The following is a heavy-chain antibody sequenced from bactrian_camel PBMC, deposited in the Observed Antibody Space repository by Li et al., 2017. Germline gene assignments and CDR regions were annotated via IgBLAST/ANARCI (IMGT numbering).Heavy chain of an antibody. D-gene: IGHD1*01. V-gene: IGHV3S53*01. CDR1: GNTIGWQFDC. CDR3: AVHQWLHCKFVSDADFIY. J-gene: IGHJ4*01. CDR2: LGVLGE. Sequence: HVQLMESGGGSVQAGGSLRLSCVATGNTIGWQFDCMAWFRQAPGKAHEGIAALGVLGEEIYESSVKGRFTISLSGDGRSASLQMNSLKPDDTAMYYCAVHQWLHCKFVSDADFIYWGQGTQVTVS.